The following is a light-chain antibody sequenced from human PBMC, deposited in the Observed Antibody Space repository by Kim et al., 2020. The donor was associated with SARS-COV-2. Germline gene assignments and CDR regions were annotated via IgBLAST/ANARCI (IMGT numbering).Light chain of an antibody. CDR1: QSISSH. V-gene: IGKV3D-15*01. CDR3: QQYHDRPEA. Sequence: SPGDRATLSGRASQSISSHVAWFQQKRGQAPRLLIYDASTRAPGSPARFGGSGSGTDFTLTISSLQSEDFAAYYCQQYHDRPEAFGGGTKVDIK. CDR2: DAS. J-gene: IGKJ4*01.